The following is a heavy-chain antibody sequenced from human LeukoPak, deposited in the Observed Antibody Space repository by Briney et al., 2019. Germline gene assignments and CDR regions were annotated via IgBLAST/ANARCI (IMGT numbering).Heavy chain of an antibody. Sequence: GRSLRLSCAASGFTFSNYGMHWVRQAPGKGLEWVALISYDGTNKYYADSVKGRFTISRDSSKNTLYLQMNNLRVEDTAVYYWAKDRGTISESFWYFHLWGRGAPVTVSS. CDR2: ISYDGTNK. V-gene: IGHV3-30*18. CDR1: GFTFSNYG. J-gene: IGHJ2*01. CDR3: AKDRGTISESFWYFHL. D-gene: IGHD3-16*01.